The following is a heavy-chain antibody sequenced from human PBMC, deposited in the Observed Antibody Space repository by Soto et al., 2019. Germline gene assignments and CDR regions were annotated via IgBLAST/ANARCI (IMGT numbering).Heavy chain of an antibody. CDR2: ISAYNGNT. D-gene: IGHD3-3*01. J-gene: IGHJ6*02. CDR1: GYTFTSYG. V-gene: IGHV1-18*01. CDR3: ARWIFGVVIMDYYYYGMDV. Sequence: GASVKVSCKASGYTFTSYGISWVRQAPGQGLEWMGWISAYNGNTNYAQKLQGRVTMTTDTSTSTAYMELRSQRSDDTAVYYCARWIFGVVIMDYYYYGMDVWGQGTTVTVSS.